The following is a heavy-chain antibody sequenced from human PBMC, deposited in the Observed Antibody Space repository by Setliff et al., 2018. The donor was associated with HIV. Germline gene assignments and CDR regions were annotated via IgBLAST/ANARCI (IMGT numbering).Heavy chain of an antibody. CDR2: IGAYNGDT. J-gene: IGHJ4*02. CDR1: GYTFVDDG. V-gene: IGHV1-18*01. Sequence: WASVKVSCKASGYTFVDDGITWVRQAPGQGLEWMGWIGAYNGDTKYAQKFQDRVTMTIDTSASTAYMELRSLTSDDTAMYYCSRDRSATWTPTTYWGQGTLVTVSS. D-gene: IGHD6-25*01. CDR3: SRDRSATWTPTTY.